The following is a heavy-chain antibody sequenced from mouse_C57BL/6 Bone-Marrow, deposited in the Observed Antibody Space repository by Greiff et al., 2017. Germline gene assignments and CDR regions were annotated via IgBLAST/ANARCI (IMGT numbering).Heavy chain of an antibody. D-gene: IGHD1-1*01. V-gene: IGHV5-9*01. CDR2: ISGGGGNT. J-gene: IGHJ2*01. Sequence: EVMLVESGGGLVKPGGSLKLSCAASGFTFSSYTMSWVRQTPEKRLEWVATISGGGGNTYYPDSVKGRFTISRDNAKNTLYLQMSSLRSEDTALYYCAMGYYYGSSLYFGYWGQGTTLTVSS. CDR1: GFTFSSYT. CDR3: AMGYYYGSSLYFGY.